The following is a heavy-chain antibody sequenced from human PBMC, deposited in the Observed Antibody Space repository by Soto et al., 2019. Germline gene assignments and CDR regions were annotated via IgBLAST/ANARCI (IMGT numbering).Heavy chain of an antibody. D-gene: IGHD2-15*01. CDR2: IYYSGST. CDR3: ARRVLGFCSGGSCFLGSGYGDAFDI. J-gene: IGHJ3*02. CDR1: GGSISSYY. V-gene: IGHV4-59*04. Sequence: SEILSLTCTVSGGSISSYYWSWIRQPPGKGLEWIGYIYYSGSTYYNPSLKSRVTISVDTSKNQFSLKLSSVTAADTAVYYCARRVLGFCSGGSCFLGSGYGDAFDIWGQGKMVTVSS.